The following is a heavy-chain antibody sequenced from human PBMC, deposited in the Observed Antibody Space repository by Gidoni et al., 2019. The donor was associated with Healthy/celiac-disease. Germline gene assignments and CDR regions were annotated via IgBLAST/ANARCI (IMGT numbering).Heavy chain of an antibody. V-gene: IGHV3-30-3*01. CDR1: GFTFGSYA. CDR2: ISYDGSNK. Sequence: QVQLVESGGGVVQPGRSLRLSCAASGFTFGSYAMHWVRQAPGKGLEWVAVISYDGSNKYYADSVKGRFTISRDNSKNTLYLQMNSLRAEDTAVYYCARDYNGDGYNTYYFDYWGQGTLVTVSS. J-gene: IGHJ4*02. D-gene: IGHD3-10*01. CDR3: ARDYNGDGYNTYYFDY.